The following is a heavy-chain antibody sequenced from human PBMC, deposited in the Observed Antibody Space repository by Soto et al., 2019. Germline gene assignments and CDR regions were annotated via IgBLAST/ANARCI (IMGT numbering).Heavy chain of an antibody. D-gene: IGHD6-6*01. J-gene: IGHJ3*02. CDR2: INHSGST. Sequence: PSETLSLTCAVYGGSFSGYYWSWIRQPPGKGLEWIGEINHSGSTNYNPSLKSRVTISVGTSKNQFSLKLSSVTAADTAVYYCAREYSSPREAFDIWGQGTMVTVSS. CDR3: AREYSSPREAFDI. CDR1: GGSFSGYY. V-gene: IGHV4-34*01.